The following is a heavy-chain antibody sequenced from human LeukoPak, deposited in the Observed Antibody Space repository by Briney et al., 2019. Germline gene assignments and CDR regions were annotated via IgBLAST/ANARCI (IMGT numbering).Heavy chain of an antibody. CDR3: ARRESKNSYGYNY. Sequence: GASVKVSCKASGYTFTGYYMHWVRQAPGQGLEWMGWINPNSGGPNYAQKFQGRVTMTRDTSISTAYMELSRLRSDDTAVYYCARRESKNSYGYNYWGQGTLVTVSS. CDR1: GYTFTGYY. CDR2: INPNSGGP. D-gene: IGHD5-18*01. J-gene: IGHJ4*02. V-gene: IGHV1-2*02.